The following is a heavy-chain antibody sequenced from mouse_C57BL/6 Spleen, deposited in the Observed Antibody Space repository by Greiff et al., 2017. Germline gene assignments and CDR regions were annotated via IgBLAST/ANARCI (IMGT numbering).Heavy chain of an antibody. CDR1: GFTFSSYG. V-gene: IGHV5-6*02. Sequence: DVKLVESGGDLVKPGGSLKLSCAASGFTFSSYGMSWVRQTPDQRLEWVATISSGGSYTYYPDSVKGRFTISRDNAKNTLYLQMSSLKSEDTAMYYYASPYYGSSYLYAMDYWGQGTSVTVSS. D-gene: IGHD1-1*01. CDR3: ASPYYGSSYLYAMDY. J-gene: IGHJ4*01. CDR2: ISSGGSYT.